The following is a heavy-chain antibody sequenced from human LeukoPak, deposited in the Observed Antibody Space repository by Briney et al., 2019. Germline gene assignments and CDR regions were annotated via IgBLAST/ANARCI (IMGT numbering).Heavy chain of an antibody. J-gene: IGHJ4*02. Sequence: GGSLRLSCAASGFTFSNYAIHWVRQAPGKGLEWVAVISYDGSHKYYADSVKGRFTISRDNSKNTLYLQINSLRAEDTAVYYCTRGLGKYCSGGSCYSTVGFDYWGQGTLVTVSS. D-gene: IGHD2-15*01. CDR2: ISYDGSHK. CDR3: TRGLGKYCSGGSCYSTVGFDY. V-gene: IGHV3-30-3*01. CDR1: GFTFSNYA.